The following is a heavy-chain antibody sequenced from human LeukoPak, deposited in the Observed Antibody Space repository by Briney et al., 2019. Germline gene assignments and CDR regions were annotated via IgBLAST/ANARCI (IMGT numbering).Heavy chain of an antibody. V-gene: IGHV3-33*01. D-gene: IGHD3-10*01. J-gene: IGHJ6*02. CDR2: IWYDGGIK. Sequence: PGGSLRLSCVASGFSFGFNTYGMQWVRQTPGKGLEWVAVIWYDGGIKYYGDAVKGRFTISRDNSKNTLYLQMDSLRAEDTAVYYCARDRRSGSYLRYYYYGMDVWGQGTTVTVSS. CDR1: GFSFGFNTYG. CDR3: ARDRRSGSYLRYYYYGMDV.